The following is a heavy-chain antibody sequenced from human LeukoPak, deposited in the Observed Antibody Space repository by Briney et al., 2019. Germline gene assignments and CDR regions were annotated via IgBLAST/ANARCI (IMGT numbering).Heavy chain of an antibody. CDR2: ISANNGDT. CDR1: GYTFTSYG. Sequence: ASVKVSCKASGYTFTSYGIAWVRQAPGQGLQWMGWISANNGDTSCSQKLQGRVTMTTDTSTNTAYMELRSLTSDDTAVYYCARDPPGLTLGSPADYWGQGTLVIVSS. D-gene: IGHD3-16*01. V-gene: IGHV1-18*01. J-gene: IGHJ4*02. CDR3: ARDPPGLTLGSPADY.